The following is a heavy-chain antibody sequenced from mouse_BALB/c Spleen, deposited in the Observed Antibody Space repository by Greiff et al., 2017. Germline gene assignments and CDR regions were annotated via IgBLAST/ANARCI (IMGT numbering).Heavy chain of an antibody. V-gene: IGHV14-3*02. D-gene: IGHD2-3*01. CDR2: IDPANGNT. J-gene: IGHJ4*01. CDR1: GFNIKDTY. CDR3: ARDDGHSGGDMDY. Sequence: VQLQQSGAELVKPGASVKLSCTASGFNIKDTYMHWVKQRPEQGLEWIGRIDPANGNTKYDPKFQGKATITADTSSNTAYLQLSSLTSEDTAVYDCARDDGHSGGDMDYWGQGTSVTVSS.